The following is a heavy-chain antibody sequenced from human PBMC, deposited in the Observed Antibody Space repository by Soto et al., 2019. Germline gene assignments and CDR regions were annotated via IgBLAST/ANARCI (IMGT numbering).Heavy chain of an antibody. V-gene: IGHV1-3*05. Sequence: QVQVVQSGAEEKKPGASVKVSCTASGYTFTGYAMHWVRQAPGQRLEWMGGINAGNGNTKYSQKFKGRVTITRDTAASTAYMELSILRSEDTAVYYCARTVAVPADFDYWGQGTLVTVSS. CDR2: INAGNGNT. D-gene: IGHD6-19*01. CDR1: GYTFTGYA. CDR3: ARTVAVPADFDY. J-gene: IGHJ4*02.